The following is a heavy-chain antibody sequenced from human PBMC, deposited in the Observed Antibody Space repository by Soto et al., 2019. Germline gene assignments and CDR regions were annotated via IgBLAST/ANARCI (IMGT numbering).Heavy chain of an antibody. CDR1: GGSFSGYY. D-gene: IGHD3-10*01. CDR2: INHSGST. CDR3: ARLVGVKYYYYYYGMDV. J-gene: IGHJ6*02. V-gene: IGHV4-34*01. Sequence: SETLSLTCAVYGGSFSGYYWSWIRQPPGKGLEWIGEINHSGSTNYNPSLKSRVTISVDTSKNQFSLKLSSVTAADTAVYYRARLVGVKYYYYYYGMDVWGQGTTVTVSS.